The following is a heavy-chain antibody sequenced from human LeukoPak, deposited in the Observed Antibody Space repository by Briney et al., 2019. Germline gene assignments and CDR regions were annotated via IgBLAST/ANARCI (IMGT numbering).Heavy chain of an antibody. Sequence: GASVKVSCKASGGTFSSYAISWVRQAPGQGLEWMGGIIPIFGTANYAQKFQGRVTITADESTSTAYMELSSLRSEDTAVYYCARDYWVVVVVAATPNARYGMDVWGQGTTVTVSS. CDR3: ARDYWVVVVVAATPNARYGMDV. V-gene: IGHV1-69*13. J-gene: IGHJ6*02. D-gene: IGHD2-15*01. CDR2: IIPIFGTA. CDR1: GGTFSSYA.